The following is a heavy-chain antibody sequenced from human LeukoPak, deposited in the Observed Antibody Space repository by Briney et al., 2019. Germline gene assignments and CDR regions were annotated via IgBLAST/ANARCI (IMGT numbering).Heavy chain of an antibody. D-gene: IGHD3-10*01. CDR2: ISGSGGST. CDR3: AKFLWFGELNLHYYYMDV. J-gene: IGHJ6*03. V-gene: IGHV3-23*01. Sequence: GGTLRLSCAASGFTFSSYGMSWVRQAPGKGLEWVSAISGSGGSTYYADSVKGRFTISRDNSKNTLYLQMNSLRAEDTAVYYCAKFLWFGELNLHYYYMDVWGKGTTVTISS. CDR1: GFTFSSYG.